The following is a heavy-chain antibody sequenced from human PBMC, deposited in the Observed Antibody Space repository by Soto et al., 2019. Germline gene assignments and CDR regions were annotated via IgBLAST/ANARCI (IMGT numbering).Heavy chain of an antibody. Sequence: PGESLKISCKGSGYSFTSYWIGWVRQMPGKGLEWMGIIYPGDSDTRYSPSFQGQVTISADKSISTAYLQWSSLKASDTAMYYCARVPTVIADPNGYFDYWGQGTLVTVSS. D-gene: IGHD6-13*01. CDR3: ARVPTVIADPNGYFDY. CDR2: IYPGDSDT. V-gene: IGHV5-51*01. CDR1: GYSFTSYW. J-gene: IGHJ4*02.